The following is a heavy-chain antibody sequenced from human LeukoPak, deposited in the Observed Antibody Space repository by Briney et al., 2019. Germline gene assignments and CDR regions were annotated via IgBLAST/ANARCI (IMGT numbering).Heavy chain of an antibody. CDR3: ARDGANPRQGDYLFDY. CDR1: GGSISSGGYS. Sequence: SQTLSLTCAVSGGSISSGGYSWSWIRQPPGKGLEWIGYIYHSGSTYYNPSLKSRVTISVDTSKNQFSLKLSSVTAADTAVYYCARDGANPRQGDYLFDYWGQGTLVTVSS. J-gene: IGHJ4*02. D-gene: IGHD4-17*01. CDR2: IYHSGST. V-gene: IGHV4-30-2*01.